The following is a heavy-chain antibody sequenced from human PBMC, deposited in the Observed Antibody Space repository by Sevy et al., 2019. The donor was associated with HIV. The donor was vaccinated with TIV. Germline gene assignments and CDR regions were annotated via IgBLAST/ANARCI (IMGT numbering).Heavy chain of an antibody. Sequence: ASVKVSCKASGGTFSSYAISWVRQAPGQGLEWMGGIIPIFGTANYAQKFQGRVTITADESTSTAYMELSSLGSEDTAVYYCARDGTTMVQGVIIPPYYYYGMDVWGQGTTVTVSS. J-gene: IGHJ6*02. CDR1: GGTFSSYA. CDR2: IIPIFGTA. D-gene: IGHD3-10*01. CDR3: ARDGTTMVQGVIIPPYYYYGMDV. V-gene: IGHV1-69*13.